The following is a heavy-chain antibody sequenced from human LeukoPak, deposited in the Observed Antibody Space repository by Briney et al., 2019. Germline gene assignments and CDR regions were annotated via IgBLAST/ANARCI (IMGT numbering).Heavy chain of an antibody. Sequence: PGGSLRLSCAASGFTFSSYGMHWVRQAPGEGLEWVAVISYDGDNKKYTDSVMGRFTISRDNSKSTLYLQMSSLRAEDTAVYYCARVPYDSGTYDYWGQGTLVTVSS. D-gene: IGHD3-16*01. CDR3: ARVPYDSGTYDY. V-gene: IGHV3-30*19. CDR1: GFTFSSYG. CDR2: ISYDGDNK. J-gene: IGHJ4*02.